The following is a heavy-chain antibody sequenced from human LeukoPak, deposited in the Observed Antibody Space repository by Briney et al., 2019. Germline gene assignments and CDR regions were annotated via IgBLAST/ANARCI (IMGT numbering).Heavy chain of an antibody. CDR3: ARNPFITIFLEYYFDY. Sequence: AGGSLRLSCAASGFTFSNYWMSWVRQAPGKGLEWVSSISSSSGYIYYADSVKGRFTISRDNAKNSLYLQMNSLRDEDTAVYYCARNPFITIFLEYYFDYWGQGTLVTVSS. CDR1: GFTFSNYW. D-gene: IGHD3-9*01. CDR2: ISSSSGYI. V-gene: IGHV3-21*01. J-gene: IGHJ4*02.